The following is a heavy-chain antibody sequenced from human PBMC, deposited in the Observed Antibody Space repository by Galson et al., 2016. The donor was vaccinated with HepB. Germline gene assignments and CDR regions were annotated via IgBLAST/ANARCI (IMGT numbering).Heavy chain of an antibody. CDR2: INPSGGST. CDR3: ARQRGGDFWSGFVAYNWFDP. D-gene: IGHD3-3*01. J-gene: IGHJ5*02. CDR1: GYTFTSYY. V-gene: IGHV1-46*01. Sequence: SCKASGYTFTSYYMHWVRQAPGQGLEWMGIINPSGGSTSYAQKFQGRVTMTRDTSTRTVYMELSSLRSEDRAVYYCARQRGGDFWSGFVAYNWFDPWGQGTLVTVSS.